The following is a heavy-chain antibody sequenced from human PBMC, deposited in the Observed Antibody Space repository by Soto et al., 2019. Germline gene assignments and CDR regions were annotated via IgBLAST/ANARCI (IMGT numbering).Heavy chain of an antibody. J-gene: IGHJ4*02. CDR2: ISGSGGST. D-gene: IGHD3-9*01. CDR3: AKAHDYDILTGYQ. CDR1: GVTLSSYS. Sequence: PGGFLRLSCAASGVTLSSYSMSCVRHAPGKGLEWVSAISGSGGSTYYADSVKGWFTISRDNSKNTLYLQMNSLRAEDTAVYYCAKAHDYDILTGYQWGQGTLVTVSS. V-gene: IGHV3-23*01.